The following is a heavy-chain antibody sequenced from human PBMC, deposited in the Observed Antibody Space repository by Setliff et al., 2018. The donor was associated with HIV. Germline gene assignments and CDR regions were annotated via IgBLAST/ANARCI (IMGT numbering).Heavy chain of an antibody. CDR1: DGPINNYW. V-gene: IGHV4-4*08. J-gene: IGHJ3*02. D-gene: IGHD1-26*01. CDR3: TRWAGNDAFDI. CDR2: GHHSGTF. Sequence: PSETLSLTCTVSDGPINNYWWNWIRQSPGKGLEWIGFGHHSGTFSYNPSLKSRVAVSVDRSKNQFSLKLSSVTAADTAVYYCTRWAGNDAFDIWGQGTMVT.